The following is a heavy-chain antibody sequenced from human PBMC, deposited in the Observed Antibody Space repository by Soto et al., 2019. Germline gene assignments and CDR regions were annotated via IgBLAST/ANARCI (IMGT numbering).Heavy chain of an antibody. CDR3: ATGMDSIWGHFDY. Sequence: QVQLVESGGGVVQPGRSLRLSCAASGFSVSFYALHWVRQAPGKGLEWVAVISFDGTNKYFADSVRRRFTISRDNSTNTLYLQMHSLRAEDTAVYYCATGMDSIWGHFDYWGQGILVAVSS. CDR2: ISFDGTNK. D-gene: IGHD3-16*01. CDR1: GFSVSFYA. V-gene: IGHV3-30*14. J-gene: IGHJ4*02.